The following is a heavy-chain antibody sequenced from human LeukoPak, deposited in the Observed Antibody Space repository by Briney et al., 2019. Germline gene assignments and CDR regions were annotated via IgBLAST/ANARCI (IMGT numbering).Heavy chain of an antibody. D-gene: IGHD2-2*01. V-gene: IGHV3-48*03. CDR1: GFTFSSYE. CDR2: ISSSGSTI. Sequence: GGSLRLSCAASGFTFSSYEMNWVRQAPGKGLEWVSYISSSGSTIYYADSVKGRFTISRDNSKNTLYLQMNSLRAEDTAVYYCAKGGIVVVPTDTDFDYWGQGTLVTVSS. J-gene: IGHJ4*02. CDR3: AKGGIVVVPTDTDFDY.